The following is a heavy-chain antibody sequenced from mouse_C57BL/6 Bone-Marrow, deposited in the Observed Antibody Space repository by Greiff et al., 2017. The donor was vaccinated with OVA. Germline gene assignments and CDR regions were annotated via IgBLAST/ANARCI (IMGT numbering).Heavy chain of an antibody. Sequence: EVHLVESGGGLVKPGGSLKLSCAASGFTFSSYAMSWVRQTPEKRLEWVATISDGGSYTYYPDNVKGRFTISRDNAKNNLYLQMSHLKSEDTAMYYCARGGVLSAMDYWGQGTSVTVSS. CDR1: GFTFSSYA. V-gene: IGHV5-4*01. CDR2: ISDGGSYT. D-gene: IGHD1-1*02. J-gene: IGHJ4*01. CDR3: ARGGVLSAMDY.